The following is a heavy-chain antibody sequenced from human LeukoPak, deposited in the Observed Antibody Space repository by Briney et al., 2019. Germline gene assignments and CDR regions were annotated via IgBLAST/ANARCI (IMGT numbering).Heavy chain of an antibody. Sequence: SETLSLTCTVSGGSISSYYWSWIRRPPGKGLEWIGYIYYSGSTNYNPSLKSRVTISVDTSKNQFSLKLSSVTAADTAVYYCARAVIVATQNYYYYYGMDVWGQGTTVTVSS. D-gene: IGHD5-12*01. CDR1: GGSISSYY. CDR3: ARAVIVATQNYYYYYGMDV. CDR2: IYYSGST. J-gene: IGHJ6*02. V-gene: IGHV4-59*01.